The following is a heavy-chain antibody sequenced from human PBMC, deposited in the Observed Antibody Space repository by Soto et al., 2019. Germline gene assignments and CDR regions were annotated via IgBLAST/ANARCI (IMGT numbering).Heavy chain of an antibody. CDR3: AKNWGYGGNRAYGMDV. V-gene: IGHV3-30*18. J-gene: IGHJ6*02. CDR2: ISYDGGNK. CDR1: GFTFSSYG. Sequence: PGGSLRLSCAASGFTFSSYGMHWARHAPRKGLEWVAVISYDGGNKYYADSVKGRFTISRDNSKNTLYLQMNSLRAEDTAVYYCAKNWGYGGNRAYGMDVWGQGTTVTVSS. D-gene: IGHD1-26*01.